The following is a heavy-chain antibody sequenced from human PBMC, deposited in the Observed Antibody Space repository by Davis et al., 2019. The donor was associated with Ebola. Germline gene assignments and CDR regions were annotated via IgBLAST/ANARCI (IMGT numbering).Heavy chain of an antibody. V-gene: IGHV1-8*01. CDR1: GYTFTTYD. CDR2: MNPDSGNT. CDR3: TRGIARRRSGSWFDP. D-gene: IGHD2-15*01. Sequence: AASVKVSCKASGYTFTTYDINWVRQATGQGLEWMGWMNPDSGNTGYAQKFQGRVTMTRDTSITTAYMELSSLSSDDTAVYYCTRGIARRRSGSWFDPWGQGTQVTVSS. J-gene: IGHJ5*02.